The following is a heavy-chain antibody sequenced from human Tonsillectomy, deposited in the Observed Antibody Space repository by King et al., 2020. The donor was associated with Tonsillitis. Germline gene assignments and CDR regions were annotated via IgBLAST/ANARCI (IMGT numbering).Heavy chain of an antibody. CDR1: GFTFSTYS. CDR3: ARDRMDTATVPFDS. Sequence: VQLVESGGGLVKPGGSLRLSCAASGFTFSTYSMNWVRQAPGKGLGWVSSIRSNGKYINYADSVKGRFTISRDNAKNSLYLQMNSLRAEDTAVYNCARDRMDTATVPFDSWGQGTLVTVSS. J-gene: IGHJ4*02. CDR2: IRSNGKYI. V-gene: IGHV3-21*01. D-gene: IGHD4-11*01.